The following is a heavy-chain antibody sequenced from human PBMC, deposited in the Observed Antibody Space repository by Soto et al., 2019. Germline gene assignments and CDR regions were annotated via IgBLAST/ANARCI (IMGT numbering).Heavy chain of an antibody. Sequence: QLQLQESGSGLVKPSQTLSLTCAVSGGSISSGGYSWSWIRQPPGKGLEWIGYIYHSGSTYYNPSLTSRVTISVDRSKNQFSLKLSSVTAADTAVYYCASAELVAACPDYWGQGTLVTVSS. D-gene: IGHD2-15*01. CDR1: GGSISSGGYS. CDR2: IYHSGST. J-gene: IGHJ4*02. CDR3: ASAELVAACPDY. V-gene: IGHV4-30-2*01.